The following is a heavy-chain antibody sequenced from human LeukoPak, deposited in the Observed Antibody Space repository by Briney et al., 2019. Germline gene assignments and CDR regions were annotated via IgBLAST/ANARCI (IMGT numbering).Heavy chain of an antibody. V-gene: IGHV1-69*02. CDR3: ARAPLRVAGKDYYYYMDV. Sequence: ASVKVSCKASGGTFSSYTISWVRQAPGQGLEWMGRIIPILGIANYAQKFQGRVTITADKSTSTAYMELSSLRSEDTAAYYCARAPLRVAGKDYYYYMDVWGKGTTVTVSS. D-gene: IGHD6-19*01. CDR2: IIPILGIA. J-gene: IGHJ6*03. CDR1: GGTFSSYT.